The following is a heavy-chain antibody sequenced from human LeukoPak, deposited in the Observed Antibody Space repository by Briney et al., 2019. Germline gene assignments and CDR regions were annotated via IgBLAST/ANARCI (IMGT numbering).Heavy chain of an antibody. J-gene: IGHJ4*02. V-gene: IGHV5-10-1*01. D-gene: IGHD3-22*01. CDR3: ERLFPHHEYLSREHDSSGDYYDY. Sequence: GESLKISCKGSGYSFTSYWISWVRQMPGKGLECLGLVDPSDSYTNYSPSFQGHVTISADKSISTAYLQWSSLKVPETAMYYCERLFPHHEYLSREHDSSGDYYDYWGQGTLVTVSS. CDR1: GYSFTSYW. CDR2: VDPSDSYT.